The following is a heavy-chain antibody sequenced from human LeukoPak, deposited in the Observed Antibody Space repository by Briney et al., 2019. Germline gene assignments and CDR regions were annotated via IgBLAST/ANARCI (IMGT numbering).Heavy chain of an antibody. J-gene: IGHJ6*03. CDR3: ARDGYGGNSDYYYYYYMDV. V-gene: IGHV1-2*02. Sequence: GASVKVSCKASGYTFTGYYMHWVRQAPGQGLEWTGWINPNSGGTNYAQKFQGRVTMTRDTSISTAYMELSRLRSDDTAVYYCARDGYGGNSDYYYYYYMDVWGKGTTVTVSS. CDR1: GYTFTGYY. D-gene: IGHD4-23*01. CDR2: INPNSGGT.